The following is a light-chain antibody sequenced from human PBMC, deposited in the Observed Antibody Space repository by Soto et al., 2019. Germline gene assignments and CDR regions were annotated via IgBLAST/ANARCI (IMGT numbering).Light chain of an antibody. CDR3: QQFNSYPLT. J-gene: IGKJ4*02. Sequence: DIQLTQSPSFLSASVGDRGTISCRASQGISDYLAWYQQKPGKAPKLLIYAASTLQSGVPSRFSGSASGTEFTITISRLQPADFATYFMQQFNSYPLTFGGGTMVEIK. V-gene: IGKV1-9*01. CDR1: QGISDY. CDR2: AAS.